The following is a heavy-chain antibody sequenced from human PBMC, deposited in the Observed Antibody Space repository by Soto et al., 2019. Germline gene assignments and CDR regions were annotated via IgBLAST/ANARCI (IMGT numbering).Heavy chain of an antibody. CDR3: ARGEQYSGRIFDY. Sequence: SQTLSLTCGISGDSVSSNSAAWNWLRHSPSRGLEWLGRTYYRSKWYNDYAVSVESRITINPDTSKNHFSLQLNFVTPEDTAVYFCARGEQYSGRIFDYWGQGTLVTDSS. V-gene: IGHV6-1*01. CDR1: GDSVSSNSAA. J-gene: IGHJ4*02. CDR2: TYYRSKWYN. D-gene: IGHD1-26*01.